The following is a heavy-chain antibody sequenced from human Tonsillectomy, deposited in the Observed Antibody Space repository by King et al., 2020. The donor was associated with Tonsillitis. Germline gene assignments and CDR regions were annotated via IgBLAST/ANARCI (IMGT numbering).Heavy chain of an antibody. Sequence: VQLVESGGGLVKPGGSLRLSCAASGFTFSDYYMSWIRQAPGKGLEWISYISSRSSSTNYADSVKGRFTISRDSAKNSLYLQMNSLRAEDTAVYYCATTSDFWSGYYTGHFDYWGQGTLVTVSS. D-gene: IGHD3-3*01. J-gene: IGHJ4*02. CDR2: ISSRSSST. CDR1: GFTFSDYY. V-gene: IGHV3-11*05. CDR3: ATTSDFWSGYYTGHFDY.